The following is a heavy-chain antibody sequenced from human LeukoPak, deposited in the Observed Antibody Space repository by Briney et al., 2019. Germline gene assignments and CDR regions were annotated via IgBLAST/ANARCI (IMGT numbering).Heavy chain of an antibody. CDR2: IYYSRST. J-gene: IGHJ4*02. CDR1: GGSISSYY. D-gene: IGHD3-16*02. Sequence: SETLSLTCAVSGGSISSYYWSWIRQPPGEGLEWIAYIYYSRSTHHNPSLKSRVTISVDTSKNQFSLKLSSVTAADTAVYYCARYVWGSYPTFEDYWGQGTLVTVSS. V-gene: IGHV4-59*01. CDR3: ARYVWGSYPTFEDY.